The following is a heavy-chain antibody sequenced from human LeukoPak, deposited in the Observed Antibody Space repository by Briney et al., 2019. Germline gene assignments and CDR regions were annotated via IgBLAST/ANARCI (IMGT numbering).Heavy chain of an antibody. J-gene: IGHJ1*01. CDR2: IYYSGST. D-gene: IGHD5-24*01. CDR3: ARVHVEMATIFYV. CDR1: GGSISSGDYY. V-gene: IGHV4-30-4*01. Sequence: QTPSLSCTVSGGSISSGDYYWSWIRQPPGKGLEWIGYIYYSGSTYYNPSLKSRVTISVDTSKNQISLKLISVTAADTAVYYCARVHVEMATIFYVWGQGTLVTVSS.